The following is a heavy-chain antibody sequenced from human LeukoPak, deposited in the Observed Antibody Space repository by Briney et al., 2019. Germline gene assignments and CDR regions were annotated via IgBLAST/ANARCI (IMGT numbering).Heavy chain of an antibody. CDR2: IKQDGSEK. Sequence: GGSLRLSCAASGFTVSSNYMSWVRQAPGKGLEWVANIKQDGSEKYYVDSVKGRFTISRDNAKNSLYLQMNSLRAEDTAVYYCARAPGEYYDILTGYYPAVDYWGQGTLVTVSS. CDR3: ARAPGEYYDILTGYYPAVDY. D-gene: IGHD3-9*01. V-gene: IGHV3-7*01. CDR1: GFTVSSNY. J-gene: IGHJ4*02.